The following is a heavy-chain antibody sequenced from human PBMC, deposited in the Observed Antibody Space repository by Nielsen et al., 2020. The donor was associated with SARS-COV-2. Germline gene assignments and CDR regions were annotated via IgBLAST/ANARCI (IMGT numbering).Heavy chain of an antibody. CDR1: GLIFGTYS. CDR3: ARGPRGYSYGFFDY. D-gene: IGHD5-18*01. J-gene: IGHJ4*02. Sequence: GGSLRLSCRASGLIFGTYSMNWVRQAPGKGLEWVSSISSSSSYIYYADSVKGRFTISRDNAKNSLYLQMNSLRAEDTAVYYCARGPRGYSYGFFDYWGQGTLVTVSS. V-gene: IGHV3-21*01. CDR2: ISSSSSYI.